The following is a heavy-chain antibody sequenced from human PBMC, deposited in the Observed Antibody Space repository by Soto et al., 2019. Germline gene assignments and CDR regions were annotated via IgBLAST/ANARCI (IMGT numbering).Heavy chain of an antibody. CDR2: INPSGGST. CDR1: GYTFTSYY. CDR3: AREGLAANYYYYGMDV. V-gene: IGHV1-46*01. J-gene: IGHJ6*02. Sequence: ASVKVSCKASGYTFTSYYMHWVRQAPGQGLEWMGIINPSGGSTSYAQKFQGRVTMTRDTSTSTVYMELSSLRSEDTAVYYCAREGLAANYYYYGMDVWGQGTTVTVSS. D-gene: IGHD2-15*01.